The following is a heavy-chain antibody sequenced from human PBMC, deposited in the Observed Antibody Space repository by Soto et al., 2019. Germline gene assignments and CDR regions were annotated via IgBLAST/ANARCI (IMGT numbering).Heavy chain of an antibody. D-gene: IGHD3-22*01. Sequence: PGGSLRLSCVVSGFTFRDSVMAWVRQAPGKGLEWLSVMGGDGRTRYALTVTGRFTISRDNSTNTLYLQMRSLRAEDAAAYYCVKWHTSNCDSLPFTGFDFWGQGTQVTVSS. J-gene: IGHJ4*02. CDR2: MGGDGRT. CDR3: VKWHTSNCDSLPFTGFDF. V-gene: IGHV3-23*01. CDR1: GFTFRDSV.